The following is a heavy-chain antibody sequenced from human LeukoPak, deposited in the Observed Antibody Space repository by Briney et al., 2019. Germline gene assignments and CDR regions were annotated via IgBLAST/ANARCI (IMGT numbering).Heavy chain of an antibody. CDR3: ARSLYYYDSSGYPTFDY. Sequence: SETLSLTCTVSGGSISSSSYYWGWIRQPPGKGLEWIGSIYYSGSTYYNPSLKSRVTISVDTSKNQFSLKLSSVTAADTAVYYCARSLYYYDSSGYPTFDYWGQGTLVTVSS. CDR2: IYYSGST. CDR1: GGSISSSSYY. J-gene: IGHJ4*02. D-gene: IGHD3-22*01. V-gene: IGHV4-39*07.